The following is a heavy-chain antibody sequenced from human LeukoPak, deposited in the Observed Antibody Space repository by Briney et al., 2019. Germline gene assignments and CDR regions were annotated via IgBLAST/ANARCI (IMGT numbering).Heavy chain of an antibody. CDR1: GGSISSSSYY. D-gene: IGHD3-22*01. Sequence: SETLSLTCTVSGGSISSSSYYWGWIRQPPGKGLEWIGSIYYSGSTYYNPSLKSRVTISVDTSKNQFSLKLSSVTAADTAVYYCARVGTYYDSSGYYSDYFDYWGQGTLVTVSS. CDR3: ARVGTYYDSSGYYSDYFDY. CDR2: IYYSGST. V-gene: IGHV4-39*07. J-gene: IGHJ4*02.